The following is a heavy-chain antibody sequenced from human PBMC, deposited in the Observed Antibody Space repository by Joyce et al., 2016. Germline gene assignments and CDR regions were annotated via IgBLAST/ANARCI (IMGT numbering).Heavy chain of an antibody. CDR3: ATRGDRELDY. CDR2: ISPKNRAT. Sequence: QVQVVQSGAEVKKPGASVRVSCKAFGYTFTDYYLHWVRQAPGQGLEGKGRISPKNRATDYGPQFQDRVTMARDKSSATVYLDLSSLRSDDTAVYYCATRGDRELDYWGQGTLVSVSS. D-gene: IGHD3-16*01. CDR1: GYTFTDYY. V-gene: IGHV1-2*02. J-gene: IGHJ4*02.